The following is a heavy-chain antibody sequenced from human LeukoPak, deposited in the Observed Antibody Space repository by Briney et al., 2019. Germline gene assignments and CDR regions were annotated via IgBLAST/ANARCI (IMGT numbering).Heavy chain of an antibody. J-gene: IGHJ5*02. D-gene: IGHD5-12*01. CDR3: ARQVAGQRSWFDP. CDR1: GYTFTSYG. V-gene: IGHV1-18*04. Sequence: GASVKVSCKASGYTFTSYGISWVRQAPGQGLEWMGWISAYNGNTNYAQKLQGRVTMTTDTSTSTAEMELRSLRSDDTAVYYWARQVAGQRSWFDPWGQGTLVTVSP. CDR2: ISAYNGNT.